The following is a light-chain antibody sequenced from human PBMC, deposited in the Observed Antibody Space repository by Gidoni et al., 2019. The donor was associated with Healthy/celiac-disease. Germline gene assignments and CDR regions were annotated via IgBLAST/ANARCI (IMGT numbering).Light chain of an antibody. V-gene: IGLV3-1*01. CDR3: QAWDSSTYVV. J-gene: IGLJ2*01. CDR2: QDS. CDR1: KLGDKY. Sequence: SSELTQPPSVSVSPGQTASITCSGDKLGDKYACWYQQKTGQSPVLVIYQDSKRPSGIPERFSGANSGNTDTLTISGTQAMDEADYYCQAWDSSTYVVFGGGTKLTVL.